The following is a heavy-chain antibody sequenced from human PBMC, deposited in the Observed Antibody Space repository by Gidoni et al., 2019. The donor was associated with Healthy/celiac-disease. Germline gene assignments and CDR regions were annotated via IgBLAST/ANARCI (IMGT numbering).Heavy chain of an antibody. CDR2: ISGSGGST. CDR1: GFTFSSFA. Sequence: EVQLLESGGGLVQPGGSLRLSCAASGFTFSSFAMSWVRQAPGKGLEWVSAISGSGGSTYYADSVKGRFTISRDNSKNTLYLQMNSLRAEDTAVYYCAKARVGFPELRTDYWGQGTLVTVSS. J-gene: IGHJ4*02. V-gene: IGHV3-23*01. D-gene: IGHD1-26*01. CDR3: AKARVGFPELRTDY.